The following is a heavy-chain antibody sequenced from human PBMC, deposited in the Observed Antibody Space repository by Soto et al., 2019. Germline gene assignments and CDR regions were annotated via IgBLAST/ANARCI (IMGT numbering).Heavy chain of an antibody. CDR1: GGSISSGGYS. CDR2: MYHSGST. CDR3: AGLYSGYGANWFDP. Sequence: NPSETLSLTCAVSGGSISSGGYSWSWIRQPPGKGLEWIGYMYHSGSTYYNPSLKSRVTISIGRSKNQFSLKLSSVTAADTAVYYCAGLYSGYGANWFDPWGQGTLVTVSS. D-gene: IGHD5-12*01. V-gene: IGHV4-30-2*01. J-gene: IGHJ5*02.